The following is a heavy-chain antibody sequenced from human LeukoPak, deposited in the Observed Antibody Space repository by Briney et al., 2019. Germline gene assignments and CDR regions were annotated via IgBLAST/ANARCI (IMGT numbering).Heavy chain of an antibody. J-gene: IGHJ4*02. D-gene: IGHD5-18*01. CDR3: ATHSYGYPFDY. CDR1: GGSISSSSYY. Sequence: PSETLSLTCTVSGGSISSSSYYWGWIRQPPGKGLEWIGSIYYSGSTYYNPSLKSRVTISVDTSKNQFSLKLSSVTAADTAVYYCATHSYGYPFDYWGQGTLVTVSS. CDR2: IYYSGST. V-gene: IGHV4-39*07.